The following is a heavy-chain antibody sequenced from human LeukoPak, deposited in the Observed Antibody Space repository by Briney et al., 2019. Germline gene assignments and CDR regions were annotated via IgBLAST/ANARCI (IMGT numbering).Heavy chain of an antibody. D-gene: IGHD6-13*01. CDR2: IYPGDSDT. J-gene: IGHJ6*02. V-gene: IGHV5-51*01. CDR3: ARAAAGPTYYYYGMDV. CDR1: GYSFTSYW. Sequence: GASLQISCKGSGYSFTSYWIGWVRQMPGKGLEWMGIIYPGDSDTRYSPSFQGQVTISADKSISTAYLQWSSLKASDTAMYYCARAAAGPTYYYYGMDVWGQGTTVTVSS.